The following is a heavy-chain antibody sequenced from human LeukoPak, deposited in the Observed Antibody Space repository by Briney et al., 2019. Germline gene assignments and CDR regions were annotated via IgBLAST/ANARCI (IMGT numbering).Heavy chain of an antibody. Sequence: ASVKVSCKASGYTFTSYGISWVRQAPGQGLEWMGWISAYNGNTNYAQKLQGRVTMTTDTSTSTDYMELRSLRSDDTAVYYCATVFDYYDSSGPSYYFDYWGQGTLVTVSS. V-gene: IGHV1-18*01. D-gene: IGHD3-22*01. CDR1: GYTFTSYG. CDR2: ISAYNGNT. CDR3: ATVFDYYDSSGPSYYFDY. J-gene: IGHJ4*02.